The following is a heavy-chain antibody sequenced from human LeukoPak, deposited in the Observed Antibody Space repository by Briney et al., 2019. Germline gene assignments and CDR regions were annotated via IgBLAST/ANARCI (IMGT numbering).Heavy chain of an antibody. Sequence: PSETLSLTCTVSGGSISSYYWSWIRQPPGKGLEWIGYIYYSGSTNYSPSLKSRVTISVDTSKNQFPLKLSSVTAADTAVYYCARDLWGSSSWFDPWGQGTLVTVSS. CDR3: ARDLWGSSSWFDP. D-gene: IGHD6-6*01. J-gene: IGHJ5*02. V-gene: IGHV4-59*01. CDR1: GGSISSYY. CDR2: IYYSGST.